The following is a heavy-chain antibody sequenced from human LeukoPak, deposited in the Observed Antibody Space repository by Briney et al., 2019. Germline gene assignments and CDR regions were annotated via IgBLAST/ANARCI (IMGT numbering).Heavy chain of an antibody. V-gene: IGHV3-66*01. J-gene: IGHJ4*02. CDR1: GFTVSSNY. Sequence: PGGSLRLYCAASGFTVSSNYMSWVRQAPGKGLEWVSVIYSGGSTYYADSVKGRFTISRDNSKNTLYLQMNSLRAEDTAVYYCARARGGYDLDYWGQGTLVTVSS. D-gene: IGHD5-12*01. CDR2: IYSGGST. CDR3: ARARGGYDLDY.